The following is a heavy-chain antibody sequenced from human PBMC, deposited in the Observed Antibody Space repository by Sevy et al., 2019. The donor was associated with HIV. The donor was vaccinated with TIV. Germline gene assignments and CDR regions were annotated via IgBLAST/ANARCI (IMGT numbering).Heavy chain of an antibody. Sequence: GESLKISCKGSGYSFTSYWIGWVRQMPGKGLEWMGIIYPGDSDIRYSPSFQGQVTISADKSISTAYLQWSSLKASDTAMYYCARHIAAHPPYYYYGMDVWGQGTTVTVSS. D-gene: IGHD6-6*01. J-gene: IGHJ6*02. CDR2: IYPGDSDI. CDR1: GYSFTSYW. V-gene: IGHV5-51*01. CDR3: ARHIAAHPPYYYYGMDV.